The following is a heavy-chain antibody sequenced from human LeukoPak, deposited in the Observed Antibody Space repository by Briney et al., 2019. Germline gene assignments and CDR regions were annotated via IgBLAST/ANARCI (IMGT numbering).Heavy chain of an antibody. D-gene: IGHD2-2*01. Sequence: SETLSLTCAVYGGSFSGYYWSWIRQPPGKGLEWIGEINHSGSTNYNPSLKSRVTISVDTSKNQFSLKLSSVTAADTAVYYCARSHDRYCSSTSCYRPAWFDPWGQGTLVTVSS. V-gene: IGHV4-34*01. CDR1: GGSFSGYY. CDR3: ARSHDRYCSSTSCYRPAWFDP. J-gene: IGHJ5*02. CDR2: INHSGST.